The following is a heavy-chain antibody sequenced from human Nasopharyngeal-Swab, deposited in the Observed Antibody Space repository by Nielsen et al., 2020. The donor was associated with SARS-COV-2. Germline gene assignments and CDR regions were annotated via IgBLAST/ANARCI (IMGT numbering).Heavy chain of an antibody. J-gene: IGHJ4*02. CDR3: ARREVDYGGVDY. V-gene: IGHV4-4*02. Sequence: SETLSLTCAVSGVSISSSNWWSWVRQSPGEGLEWLASIYYSGKTYYNPSRKSRLTISVEMSKNQFSLEFTSVTAADTGLYYCARREVDYGGVDYWGQGMLVTVSS. CDR2: IYYSGKT. D-gene: IGHD4/OR15-4a*01. CDR1: GVSISSSNW.